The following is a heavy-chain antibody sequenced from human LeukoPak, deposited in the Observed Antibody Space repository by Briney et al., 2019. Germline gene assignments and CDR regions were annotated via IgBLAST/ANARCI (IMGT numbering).Heavy chain of an antibody. J-gene: IGHJ4*02. CDR3: ARDHPSNYYDNVFDY. D-gene: IGHD3-22*01. V-gene: IGHV1-46*01. CDR2: INPSGGST. CDR1: GYTFTSYY. Sequence: GASVKVSCKASGYTFTSYYMHWVRQAPGQGLEWMGIINPSGGSTSYAQKFQGRVTMTRDTSTSTVYMELSSLRSEDTAVYYCARDHPSNYYDNVFDYWGQGTLVTVSS.